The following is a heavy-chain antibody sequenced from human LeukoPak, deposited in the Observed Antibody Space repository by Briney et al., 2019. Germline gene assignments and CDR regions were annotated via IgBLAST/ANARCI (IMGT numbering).Heavy chain of an antibody. J-gene: IGHJ4*02. CDR3: ARDLGSAEDY. V-gene: IGHV4-59*01. CDR1: GGSISSYY. CDR2: IYYSGST. D-gene: IGHD3-10*01. Sequence: SETLSLTCTVSGGSISSYYWSWVRQPPGKGMEWGGDIYYSGSTNYNPSLKSRVTISVDTSKNQFSLKLSFVTAADTAVYYCARDLGSAEDYWGQGTLVTVSS.